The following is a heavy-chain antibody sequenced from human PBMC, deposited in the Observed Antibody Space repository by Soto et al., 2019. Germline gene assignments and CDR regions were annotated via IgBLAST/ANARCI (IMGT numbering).Heavy chain of an antibody. Sequence: ASVKVSCKAIGYSFTSHYMHWVRQAPGQGLEWMGTIFPGGVNIAYAQKFKGRVTMTKDTSTSTAYMELSSLRSEDTAVYYCARAVAVAADFYYWGQGTLVTVSS. D-gene: IGHD6-19*01. CDR1: GYSFTSHY. V-gene: IGHV1-46*01. CDR2: IFPGGVNI. CDR3: ARAVAVAADFYY. J-gene: IGHJ4*02.